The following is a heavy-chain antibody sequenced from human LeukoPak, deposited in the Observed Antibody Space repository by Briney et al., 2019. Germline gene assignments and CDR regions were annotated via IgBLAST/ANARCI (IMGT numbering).Heavy chain of an antibody. CDR2: ISSSGNTI. CDR3: AEGYSYGQGL. D-gene: IGHD5-18*01. J-gene: IGHJ4*02. CDR1: GFTFSSYE. Sequence: GESLKISCAASGFTFSSYEMNWVRQAPGKGLEWVSYISSSGNTIYYADSVKGRFTISRDNAKNSLYLQMNSLRAEDTAVYYCAEGYSYGQGLWGQGTLVTVSS. V-gene: IGHV3-48*03.